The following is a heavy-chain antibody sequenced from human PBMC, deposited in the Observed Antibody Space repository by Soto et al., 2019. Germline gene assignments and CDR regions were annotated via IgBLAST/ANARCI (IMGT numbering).Heavy chain of an antibody. V-gene: IGHV1-69*01. CDR3: ARVLYYGSGSYSPYGMDV. D-gene: IGHD3-10*01. CDR2: VSPPFRTS. CDR1: GVSFNNNG. J-gene: IGHJ6*02. Sequence: QVQLVQSGAEVKKPGSSVKVSCKTSGVSFNNNGIGWVRQAPGNGLEWMGGVSPPFRTSNYARKFQGRISITADASTGTVNMELSSLTSEDTAQYYCARVLYYGSGSYSPYGMDVWGQWTTVTVSS.